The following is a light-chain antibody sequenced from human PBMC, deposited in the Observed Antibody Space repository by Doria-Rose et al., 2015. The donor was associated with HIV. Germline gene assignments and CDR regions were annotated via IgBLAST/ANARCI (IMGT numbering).Light chain of an antibody. CDR3: HQTNSLPFT. J-gene: IGKJ2*01. CDR2: YAS. Sequence: TPSPAFQSVTPKAKDSITCRASQRFGSTFHCNQQKPDQSPKLLIKYASQSFSGVPSRFSGSGSGTDFTLTINSLEAEDAATYYCHQTNSLPFTFGQGTKLEIK. V-gene: IGKV6-21*01. CDR1: QRFGST.